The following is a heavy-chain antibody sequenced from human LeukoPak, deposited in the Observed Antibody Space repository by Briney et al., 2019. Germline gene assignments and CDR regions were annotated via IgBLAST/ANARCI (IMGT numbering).Heavy chain of an antibody. J-gene: IGHJ4*02. Sequence: PGGSLRLSCAATGLSVSSNFMSWVRQAPGKGLEWVSAISGSGGSTYYADSVKGRFTISRDNSKNTLYLQMNSLRAEDTAVYYCAKSEGWYYFDYWGQGTLVTVSS. CDR2: ISGSGGST. D-gene: IGHD6-19*01. CDR3: AKSEGWYYFDY. CDR1: GLSVSSNF. V-gene: IGHV3-23*01.